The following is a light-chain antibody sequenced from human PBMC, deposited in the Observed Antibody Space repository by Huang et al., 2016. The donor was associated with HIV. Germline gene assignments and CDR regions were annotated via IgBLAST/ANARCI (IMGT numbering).Light chain of an antibody. J-gene: IGKJ4*01. Sequence: IQFTQSPSSLSASVGDRVTITCRASQGISNSLVWSQQKPGRAPKLLIYAASTLRSGVTSRFSGSGAGTDFTLTISSLQPEDSATYYCQQFSSYSPLTFGGGTKVEIK. CDR2: AAS. CDR1: QGISNS. V-gene: IGKV1-9*01. CDR3: QQFSSYSPLT.